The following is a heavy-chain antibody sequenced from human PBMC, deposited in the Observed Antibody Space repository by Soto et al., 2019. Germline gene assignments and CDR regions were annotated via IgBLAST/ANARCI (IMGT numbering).Heavy chain of an antibody. J-gene: IGHJ4*02. CDR3: TRNHWGVAGIDY. Sequence: VGSLRLSCAASGFTLTTYWMSWVRQAPGKGLEWVANIRPDGSEKYYVDSVKGRFTISRDSANNSLYLNMNSLRAEDTAVYYCTRNHWGVAGIDYCGQGTQVTVSS. CDR1: GFTLTTYW. CDR2: IRPDGSEK. V-gene: IGHV3-7*01. D-gene: IGHD6-19*01.